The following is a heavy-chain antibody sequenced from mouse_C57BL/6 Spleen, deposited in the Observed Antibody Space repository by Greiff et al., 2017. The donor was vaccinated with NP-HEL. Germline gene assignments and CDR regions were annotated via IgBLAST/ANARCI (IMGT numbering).Heavy chain of an antibody. CDR2: INPSSGYT. D-gene: IGHD2-10*01. V-gene: IGHV1-4*01. CDR3: ARSSLLPHYYAMDY. Sequence: QVQLQQSGAELARPGASVKMSCKASGYTFTSYTMHWVKQRPGQGLEWIGYINPSSGYTKYNQKFKDKATLTADKSSSTAYMQLSSLTSEDSAVYYCARSSLLPHYYAMDYWGQGTSVTVSS. CDR1: GYTFTSYT. J-gene: IGHJ4*01.